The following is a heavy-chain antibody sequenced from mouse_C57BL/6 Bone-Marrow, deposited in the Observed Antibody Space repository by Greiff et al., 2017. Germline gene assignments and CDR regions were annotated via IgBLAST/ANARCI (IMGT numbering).Heavy chain of an antibody. CDR3: AREGLSGFAY. V-gene: IGHV1-50*01. J-gene: IGHJ3*01. Sequence: QVQLQQPGAELVKPGASVKLSCKASGYTFTSYWVQWVKPRPGQGLEGIGEIDPSASYTNYNQKFKGKATLTVDTSSSTAYLQLISLPSEDSAVYYCAREGLSGFAYWGQGTLVTVSA. D-gene: IGHD2-4*01. CDR2: IDPSASYT. CDR1: GYTFTSYW.